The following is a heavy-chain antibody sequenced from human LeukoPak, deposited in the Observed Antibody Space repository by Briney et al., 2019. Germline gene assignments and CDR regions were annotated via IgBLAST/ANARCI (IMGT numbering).Heavy chain of an antibody. CDR1: GYTFTSYA. Sequence: ASVNVSCTASGYTFTSYAMNWVRQAPGQGLEWMGWINTNTGNPTYAQGFTGRFVFSLDTSVSTAYLQISSLKAEDTAVYYCARRIRYCSGGSCYGFDYWGQGTLVTVSS. J-gene: IGHJ4*02. CDR2: INTNTGNP. CDR3: ARRIRYCSGGSCYGFDY. V-gene: IGHV7-4-1*02. D-gene: IGHD2-15*01.